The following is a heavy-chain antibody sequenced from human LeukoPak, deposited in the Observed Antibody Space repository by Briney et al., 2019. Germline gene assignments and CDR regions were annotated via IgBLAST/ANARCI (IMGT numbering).Heavy chain of an antibody. J-gene: IGHJ4*02. CDR1: GDSVSSNSTA. CDR3: ARSINSGSFRLDY. D-gene: IGHD3-10*01. CDR2: TYYRSKWYN. Sequence: SQTLSLTCAISGDSVSSNSTAWNWIRQSPLRGLEWLGRTYYRSKWYNDYAVSVKSRVTINPDTSKNQFSLQLNSVTPEDTAVYYCARSINSGSFRLDYWGQGTLVTVSS. V-gene: IGHV6-1*01.